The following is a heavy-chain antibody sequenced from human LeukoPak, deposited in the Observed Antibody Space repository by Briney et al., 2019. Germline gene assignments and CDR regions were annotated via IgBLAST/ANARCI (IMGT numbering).Heavy chain of an antibody. D-gene: IGHD3-10*01. V-gene: IGHV1-69*13. Sequence: SVKVSCKASGGTFSSYAISWVRQAPGQGLEWMGGIIPIFGTANYAQKFQGRVTITADESTSTAYMELGSLRSEDTAVYYCARDPYGSGSSDYWGQGTLVTVSS. J-gene: IGHJ4*02. CDR1: GGTFSSYA. CDR3: ARDPYGSGSSDY. CDR2: IIPIFGTA.